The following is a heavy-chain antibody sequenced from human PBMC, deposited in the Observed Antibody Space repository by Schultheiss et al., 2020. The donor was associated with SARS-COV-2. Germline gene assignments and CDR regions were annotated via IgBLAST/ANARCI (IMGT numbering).Heavy chain of an antibody. Sequence: GESLKISCAASGFTFSSYWMHWVRQAPGKGPVWVSRINRDGSSTSHADSVKGRFTISRDNAKNTLYLQMNSLSAEDTAVYYCATRVGDTTLDHWGQGTLVTVSS. CDR3: ATRVGDTTLDH. CDR2: INRDGSST. D-gene: IGHD1-26*01. J-gene: IGHJ4*02. V-gene: IGHV3-74*01. CDR1: GFTFSSYW.